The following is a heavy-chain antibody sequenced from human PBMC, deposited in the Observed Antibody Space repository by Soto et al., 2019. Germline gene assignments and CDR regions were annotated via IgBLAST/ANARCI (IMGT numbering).Heavy chain of an antibody. Sequence: GESLKISCKGSGYSFTSYWISWARQMPGKGLEWMGRIDPSDSYTNYSPSFQGHVTISADKSISTAYLQWSSLKASDTAMHYCASSLSYYYGSGSYGTDYWGQGTLVTVSS. J-gene: IGHJ4*02. CDR1: GYSFTSYW. V-gene: IGHV5-10-1*01. D-gene: IGHD3-10*01. CDR3: ASSLSYYYGSGSYGTDY. CDR2: IDPSDSYT.